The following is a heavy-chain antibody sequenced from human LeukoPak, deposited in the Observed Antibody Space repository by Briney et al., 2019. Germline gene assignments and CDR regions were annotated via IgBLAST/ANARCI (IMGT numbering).Heavy chain of an antibody. J-gene: IGHJ4*02. CDR1: GFTFSSYA. V-gene: IGHV3-23*01. CDR2: ISGSGGST. CDR3: AKDWRYDYSNYGGDY. Sequence: GGSLRLSCAASGFTFSSYAMSWVRQAPGKWLEWVSAISGSGGSTYYADSVEGRFTISRDNSKNTLYLQMNSLRAEDTAVYYRAKDWRYDYSNYGGDYWGQGTLVTVSS. D-gene: IGHD4-11*01.